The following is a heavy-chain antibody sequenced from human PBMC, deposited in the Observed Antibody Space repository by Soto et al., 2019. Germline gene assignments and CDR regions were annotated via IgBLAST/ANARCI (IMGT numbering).Heavy chain of an antibody. Sequence: QVQLVQSGAEVKKPGSSVKVSCKASGGAFSDYAFSWVRQAPGQGLEWLGGTMPIFRAPDYAQTFQGRVTIKADEFTRTAYMEMNSLRSEDTAVDYCARWLKGPDIGNNYDGMDGGGQGTTGTGS. CDR1: GGAFSDYA. J-gene: IGHJ6*02. CDR3: ARWLKGPDIGNNYDGMDG. V-gene: IGHV1-69*12. CDR2: TMPIFRAP. D-gene: IGHD3-22*01.